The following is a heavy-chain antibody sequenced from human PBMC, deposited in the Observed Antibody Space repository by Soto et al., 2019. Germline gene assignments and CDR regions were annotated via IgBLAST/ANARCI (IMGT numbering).Heavy chain of an antibody. Sequence: SVKVSCKASGGTFSSYAISWVRQAPGQGLEWMGGIIPIFGTANYAQKFQGRVTITADKSTSTAYMELSSLRSEDTAVYYCARDQSSSEVYYYYGMDVWGQGTTVTVSS. CDR1: GGTFSSYA. D-gene: IGHD6-6*01. J-gene: IGHJ6*02. CDR2: IIPIFGTA. V-gene: IGHV1-69*06. CDR3: ARDQSSSEVYYYYGMDV.